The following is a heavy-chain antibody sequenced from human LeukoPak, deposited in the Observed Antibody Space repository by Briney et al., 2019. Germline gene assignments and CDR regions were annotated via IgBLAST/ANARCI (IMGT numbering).Heavy chain of an antibody. V-gene: IGHV4-59*01. J-gene: IGHJ2*01. CDR3: ARTIRRGWFDL. Sequence: PSETLSLTCNVSNASISDYYWSWVRQSPEKGLEWIACLYYSGSSHYNPSLRSRVAISGDTSKNQFSLKLTSVTTADTAVYYCARTIRRGWFDLWGRGTLVTVSS. D-gene: IGHD2-15*01. CDR1: NASISDYY. CDR2: LYYSGSS.